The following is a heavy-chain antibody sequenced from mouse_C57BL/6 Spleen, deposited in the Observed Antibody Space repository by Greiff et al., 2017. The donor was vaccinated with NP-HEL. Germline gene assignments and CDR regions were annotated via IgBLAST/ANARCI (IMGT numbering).Heavy chain of an antibody. CDR2: IYPGSGST. CDR3: ARLTVVESDYFDY. CDR1: GYTFTSYW. J-gene: IGHJ2*01. V-gene: IGHV1-55*01. Sequence: VQLQQSGAELVKPGASVKMSCKASGYTFTSYWITWVKQRPGQGLEWIGDIYPGSGSTNYNEKFKSKATLTVDTSSSTAYMQLSSLTSEDSAVYYCARLTVVESDYFDYWGQGTTLTVSS. D-gene: IGHD1-1*01.